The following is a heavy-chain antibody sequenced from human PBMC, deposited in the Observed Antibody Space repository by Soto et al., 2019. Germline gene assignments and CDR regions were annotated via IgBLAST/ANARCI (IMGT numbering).Heavy chain of an antibody. Sequence: SETLSLTCAVYGGSFSGYYWSWIRQPPGKGLEWIGEINHSGSTNYNPSLKSRVTISVDTSKNQFSLKLSSVTAADTAVYYCAREDYYDSSGYRTRDAFDIWGQGTMVTVS. V-gene: IGHV4-34*01. D-gene: IGHD3-22*01. J-gene: IGHJ3*02. CDR2: INHSGST. CDR3: AREDYYDSSGYRTRDAFDI. CDR1: GGSFSGYY.